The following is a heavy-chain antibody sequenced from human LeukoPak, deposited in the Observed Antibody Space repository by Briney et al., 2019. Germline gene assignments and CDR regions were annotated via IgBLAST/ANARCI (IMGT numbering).Heavy chain of an antibody. D-gene: IGHD6-19*01. J-gene: IGHJ4*02. CDR3: ARDVGSGWFNY. CDR1: GYSISSGYY. Sequence: PSETLSLTCTVSGYSISSGYYWGWIRQPPGKGLEWIGRISTSGTTNYNPSLKSRLTMSIDTSKSQFSLKLSSVTAADTAVYYCARDVGSGWFNYWGQGTLVTVSS. V-gene: IGHV4-38-2*02. CDR2: ISTSGTT.